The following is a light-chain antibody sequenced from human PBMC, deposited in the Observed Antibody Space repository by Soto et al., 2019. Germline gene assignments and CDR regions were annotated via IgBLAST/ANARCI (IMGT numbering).Light chain of an antibody. J-gene: IGKJ4*01. Sequence: EIVLTQSPATLSVSPGERATLSCRASQSVDSNLGWYQKKPGQAPRLLIYAASTRATGIPARFSGSGFVTESTLTISSLQSFDPAVSYCQQYGNWTPFTFGGGTKVEIK. CDR1: QSVDSN. CDR3: QQYGNWTPFT. CDR2: AAS. V-gene: IGKV3D-15*01.